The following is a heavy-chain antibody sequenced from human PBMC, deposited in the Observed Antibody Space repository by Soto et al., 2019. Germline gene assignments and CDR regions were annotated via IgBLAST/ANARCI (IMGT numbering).Heavy chain of an antibody. V-gene: IGHV1-18*01. Sequence: GASVKVSCKASGYTFTSYGISWVRQAPGQGLEWMGWISAYNGNTNYAQKLQGRVTMTTDTSTSTAYMELRSLRSDDTAVYYCAREVVSYYYDSSGYGDYFDYWGQGTLVTVSS. CDR2: ISAYNGNT. J-gene: IGHJ4*02. CDR3: AREVVSYYYDSSGYGDYFDY. D-gene: IGHD3-22*01. CDR1: GYTFTSYG.